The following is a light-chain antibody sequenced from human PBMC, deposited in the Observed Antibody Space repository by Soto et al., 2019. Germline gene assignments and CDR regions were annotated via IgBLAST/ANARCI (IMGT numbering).Light chain of an antibody. CDR3: QQYGSFPRT. CDR2: GAS. V-gene: IGKV3-20*01. CDR1: QSLSSNS. Sequence: EVVLTPSTGTLSLSPGKRATLSCRASQSLSSNSLAWYQHQPGQAPRLLIYGASSRATGIPDRFSGSGSGTDFTLIMSRLEPADSAVYYGQQYGSFPRTFGRGTKVDIK. J-gene: IGKJ1*01.